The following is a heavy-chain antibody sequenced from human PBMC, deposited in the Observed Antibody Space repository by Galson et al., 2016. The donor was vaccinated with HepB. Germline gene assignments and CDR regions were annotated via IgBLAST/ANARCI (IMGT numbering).Heavy chain of an antibody. CDR2: ISGSGGST. CDR1: GFNFSSYA. V-gene: IGHV3-23*01. J-gene: IGHJ4*02. CDR3: AKEFVATGAVVGDY. D-gene: IGHD2-21*01. Sequence: SLRLSCAASGFNFSSYAMSWVRQAPGKGLEWVSAISGSGGSTYYADSVKGRFTISRDNSKNTLYLQMNSLRVEDTALYYCAKEFVATGAVVGDYWGQGTLGTVSS.